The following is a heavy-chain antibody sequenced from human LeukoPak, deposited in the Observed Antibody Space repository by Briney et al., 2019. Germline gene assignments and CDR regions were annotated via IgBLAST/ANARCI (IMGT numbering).Heavy chain of an antibody. CDR3: ARDYSGYYGDAFDI. V-gene: IGHV4-34*01. Sequence: PSETLSLTCAVYGGSFSGYYWNWIRQPPGKGLEWIGEINHSGGTNYNPSLKSRVTISVDTSKNQFSLKLSSVTAADTAVYYCARDYSGYYGDAFDIWGQGTMVTVSS. D-gene: IGHD3-22*01. J-gene: IGHJ3*02. CDR2: INHSGGT. CDR1: GGSFSGYY.